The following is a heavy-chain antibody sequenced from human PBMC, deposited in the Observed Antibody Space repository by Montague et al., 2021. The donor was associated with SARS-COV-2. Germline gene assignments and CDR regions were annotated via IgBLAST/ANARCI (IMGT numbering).Heavy chain of an antibody. J-gene: IGHJ4*02. CDR3: ARLRRAMVRGARGVYYFDY. CDR2: IKQDGSEK. CDR1: GFTFSSYW. V-gene: IGHV3-7*01. Sequence: SLRLSCAASGFTFSSYWMSWVRQAPGKGLEWVANIKQDGSEKYYVDSARGRFTISRDNAKNSLYLQMNSLRAEDTAVYYCARLRRAMVRGARGVYYFDYWGQGTLVTVSS. D-gene: IGHD3-10*01.